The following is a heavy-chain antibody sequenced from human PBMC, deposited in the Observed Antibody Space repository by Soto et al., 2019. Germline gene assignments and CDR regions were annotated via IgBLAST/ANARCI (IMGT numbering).Heavy chain of an antibody. CDR2: IFSSGRTK. CDR1: GFIFNTYT. J-gene: IGHJ6*03. Sequence: EVPLVESGGGLVQPGGSLRLSCAASGFIFNTYTLNWVRQAPGKGLEWVSNIFSSGRTKYYADSVQGRFSISRDNGKDSLYLQMNSLRAEDTAVYYCARGVGSSPAGYYYLDVWGKGTTVTVSS. D-gene: IGHD6-13*01. CDR3: ARGVGSSPAGYYYLDV. V-gene: IGHV3-48*01.